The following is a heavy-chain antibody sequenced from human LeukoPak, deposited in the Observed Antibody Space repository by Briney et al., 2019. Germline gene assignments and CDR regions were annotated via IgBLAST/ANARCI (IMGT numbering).Heavy chain of an antibody. D-gene: IGHD1-14*01. J-gene: IGHJ4*02. CDR3: ARAREPLIYTYYFEY. CDR2: IYHSGNT. V-gene: IGHV4-38-2*02. Sequence: SETLSLTCSVSGYSLSSGYYWGWIRQPPGKGLEWIGSIYHSGNTYYNPSLKSRITISMDTSKNQFSLKLNSVTAADTAVYYCARAREPLIYTYYFEYWGQGTLVTVSS. CDR1: GYSLSSGYY.